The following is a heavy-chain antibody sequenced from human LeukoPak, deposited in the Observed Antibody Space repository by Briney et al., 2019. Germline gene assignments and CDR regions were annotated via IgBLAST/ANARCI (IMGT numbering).Heavy chain of an antibody. CDR2: IYYGGST. CDR1: GGSISIYY. Sequence: SETLSLTCSVSGGSISIYYWSWIRQPPGKGLEWIGNIYYGGSTGYNPSLKSRVSISVDTSKNQFSLKLTSVTAADTAVYYCARFCSGGSCPDVWGQGTTVSVSS. CDR3: ARFCSGGSCPDV. D-gene: IGHD2-15*01. V-gene: IGHV4-59*01. J-gene: IGHJ6*02.